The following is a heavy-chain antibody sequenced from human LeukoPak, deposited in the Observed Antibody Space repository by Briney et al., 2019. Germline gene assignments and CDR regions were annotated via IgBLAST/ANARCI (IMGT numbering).Heavy chain of an antibody. CDR1: GFPFSSYS. CDR2: IVGTTGTT. J-gene: IGHJ4*02. Sequence: GGSLRLSCAASGFPFSSYSMSWVRQAPGKGLEWVSGIVGTTGTTYYADSVKGRFTISRDNSKNTLYLQMNSLRAEDTALYYCAKGTYPDYWGQGTLVTVSS. D-gene: IGHD3-10*01. V-gene: IGHV3-23*01. CDR3: AKGTYPDY.